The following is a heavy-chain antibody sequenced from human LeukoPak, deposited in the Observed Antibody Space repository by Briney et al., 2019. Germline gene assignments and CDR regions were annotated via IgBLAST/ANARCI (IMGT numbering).Heavy chain of an antibody. Sequence: GGSPRLSCAASGFTFSSYSMNWVRQAPGKGLEWVSYISSSSSTIYYADSVKGRFTISRDNAKNSLSLQMNSLRAEDTAVYYCARDQEGSGSYYWGQGTLVTVSS. CDR3: ARDQEGSGSYY. J-gene: IGHJ4*02. CDR1: GFTFSSYS. CDR2: ISSSSSTI. V-gene: IGHV3-48*04. D-gene: IGHD3-10*01.